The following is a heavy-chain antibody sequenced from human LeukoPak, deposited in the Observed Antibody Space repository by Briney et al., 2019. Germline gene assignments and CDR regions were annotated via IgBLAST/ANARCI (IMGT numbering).Heavy chain of an antibody. Sequence: GESLNISWKASGYSFTSYWIGGVRQLPGKGLEWMGIICPVDSDTRYSTSFQGQVTISADKSISTAYLQWSSLKASDTAMYYWARHNQVIVLMFYAMGWYFDLWGRGTLVTVSS. V-gene: IGHV5-51*01. CDR1: GYSFTSYW. J-gene: IGHJ2*01. CDR3: ARHNQVIVLMFYAMGWYFDL. CDR2: ICPVDSDT. D-gene: IGHD2-8*01.